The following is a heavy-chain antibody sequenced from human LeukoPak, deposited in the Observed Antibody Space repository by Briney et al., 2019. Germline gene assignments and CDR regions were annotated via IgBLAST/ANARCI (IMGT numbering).Heavy chain of an antibody. D-gene: IGHD2-2*01. Sequence: GGSLRLSCEASGFTFSSYTMNWFGQAPGKGRDGVSSISSSSSYIYYADSVKGRFTISRDNAKNSLYLQMNSLRAEDTAVYYCARRYCSSTSCSNWGQGTLVTVSS. CDR1: GFTFSSYT. CDR2: ISSSSSYI. J-gene: IGHJ4*02. CDR3: ARRYCSSTSCSN. V-gene: IGHV3-21*01.